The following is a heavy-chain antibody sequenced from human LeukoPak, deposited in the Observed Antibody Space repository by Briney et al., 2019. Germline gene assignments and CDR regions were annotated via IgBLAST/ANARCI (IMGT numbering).Heavy chain of an antibody. CDR1: GGTFSSHA. CDR3: ARDSGTIFGVVIVPNWFDP. D-gene: IGHD3-3*01. J-gene: IGHJ5*02. Sequence: SVKLSCKASGGTFSSHAISWVRQAPAQGLEWMGRIIPILGIANYGQKFQGRVTITADKSTGTAYMELSSLRSEDTAVYYCARDSGTIFGVVIVPNWFDPWGQGTLVTVSS. V-gene: IGHV1-69*04. CDR2: IIPILGIA.